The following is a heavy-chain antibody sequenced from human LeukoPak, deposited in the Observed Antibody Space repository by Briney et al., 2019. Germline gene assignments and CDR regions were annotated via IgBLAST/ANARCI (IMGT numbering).Heavy chain of an antibody. CDR3: AKDYAYSGYDGEGAFDI. D-gene: IGHD5-12*01. J-gene: IGHJ3*02. V-gene: IGHV3-30*18. Sequence: GRSLRLSCAASGFTFSSYGMHWVRQAPGKGLEWVAVISYDGSNKYYADSVKGRFTISRDNSKNTLCLQMNSLRAEDTAVYYCAKDYAYSGYDGEGAFDIWGQGTMVTVS. CDR2: ISYDGSNK. CDR1: GFTFSSYG.